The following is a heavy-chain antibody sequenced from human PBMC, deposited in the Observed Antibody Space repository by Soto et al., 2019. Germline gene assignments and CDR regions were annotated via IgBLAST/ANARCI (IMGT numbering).Heavy chain of an antibody. CDR2: IYDSGST. J-gene: IGHJ6*02. D-gene: IGHD1-26*01. CDR1: GGSISSYY. V-gene: IGHV4-59*08. CDR3: ARHFYGYGGYGRDV. Sequence: QVQLQESGPGLVKPSETLSLTCTVSGGSISSYYWSWIRQPPGKGLEWIGYIYDSGSTNYNPSLTSRITIAVETSKNQFSLKPRDLTAADAAVYYCARHFYGYGGYGRDVWGQGTPVTVSS.